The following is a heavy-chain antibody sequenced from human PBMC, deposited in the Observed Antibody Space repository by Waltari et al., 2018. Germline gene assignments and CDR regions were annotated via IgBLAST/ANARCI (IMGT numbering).Heavy chain of an antibody. CDR3: ASLYSSGWLVDI. CDR1: GFTFSSSS. V-gene: IGHV3-48*01. J-gene: IGHJ3*02. CDR2: ISSSSSTI. D-gene: IGHD6-19*01. Sequence: VQLVESGGGLVQPGGSLRLSCAASGFTFSSSSMNWVRQAPGKGLEWVSYISSSSSTIYYADAVKGRFTISRDNAKNSLYLQMNSLRAEDTAVYYCASLYSSGWLVDIWGQGTMVTVSS.